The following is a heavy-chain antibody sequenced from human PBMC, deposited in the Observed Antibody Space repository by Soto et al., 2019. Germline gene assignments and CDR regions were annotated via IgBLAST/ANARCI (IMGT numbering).Heavy chain of an antibody. D-gene: IGHD4-17*01. V-gene: IGHV1-8*01. Sequence: QVQLVQSGAEVKKPGASVKVSCKASGYTFTSYDINWVRQATGQGLEWMGWMNPNSGNTGYAQKFQGRVPMTRNTSISTAYMELSSLRSEDTAVYYCARGRQDYGGNSEGFDYWGQGTLVTVSS. CDR1: GYTFTSYD. CDR3: ARGRQDYGGNSEGFDY. J-gene: IGHJ4*02. CDR2: MNPNSGNT.